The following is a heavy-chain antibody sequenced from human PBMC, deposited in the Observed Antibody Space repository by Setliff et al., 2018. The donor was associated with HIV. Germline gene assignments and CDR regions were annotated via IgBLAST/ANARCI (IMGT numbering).Heavy chain of an antibody. CDR2: VNTDGNSK. CDR1: GFTFSSYS. CDR3: AKAGPPAHNSLDY. D-gene: IGHD1-1*01. V-gene: IGHV3-74*01. J-gene: IGHJ4*02. Sequence: PGGSLRLSCAASGFTFSSYSMNWVRQAPGKGLEWVSRVNTDGNSKTYADSVKDRFTISRDNGKNTLFLQMNSLKVEDTAVYDCAKAGPPAHNSLDYWGQGTLVTVSS.